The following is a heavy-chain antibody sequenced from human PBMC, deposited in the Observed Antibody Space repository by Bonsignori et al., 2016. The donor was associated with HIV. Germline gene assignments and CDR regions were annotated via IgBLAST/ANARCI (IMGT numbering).Heavy chain of an antibody. D-gene: IGHD2-2*01. CDR3: ARGYCSSSTCPGDV. CDR2: IIPIFGST. V-gene: IGHV1-69*06. Sequence: WVRQAPGQGLEWMGDIIPIFGSTTYAQRLQGRLTITADKSTSTVYMELSSLRSEDTAVYYCARGYCSSSTCPGDVWGQGTTVTVSS. J-gene: IGHJ6*02.